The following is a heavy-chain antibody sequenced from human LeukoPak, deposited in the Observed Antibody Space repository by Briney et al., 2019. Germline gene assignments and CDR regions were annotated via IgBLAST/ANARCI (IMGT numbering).Heavy chain of an antibody. J-gene: IGHJ4*01. CDR1: GYTFTSYG. CDR2: ISAYNGNT. Sequence: ASVKVSCKASGYTFTSYGISWVRQAPGQGLEWMGWISAYNGNTNYAQKLQGRVTMTTATSPSTAYMALRSLSSDATALYSRARDRKVDIVVVPAALTGHDYWGPGTLVTVSS. CDR3: ARDRKVDIVVVPAALTGHDY. D-gene: IGHD2-2*03. V-gene: IGHV1-18*01.